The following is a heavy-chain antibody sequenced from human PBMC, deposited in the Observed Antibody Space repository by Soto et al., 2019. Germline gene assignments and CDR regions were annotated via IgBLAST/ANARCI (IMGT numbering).Heavy chain of an antibody. Sequence: QVQLVQSGAEVKKPGASVKVSCKASGYTFSSYGISRVRQAPGQGRDWMGWISAYNGNTNHAQKLQGRVTMTSDTSTSTAYSELGRLRCEDTAVYYCARHAATICRGGGMAVWGQGTKVTVSS. J-gene: IGHJ6*02. CDR3: ARHAATICRGGGMAV. CDR1: GYTFSSYG. CDR2: ISAYNGNT. D-gene: IGHD3-9*01. V-gene: IGHV1-18*01.